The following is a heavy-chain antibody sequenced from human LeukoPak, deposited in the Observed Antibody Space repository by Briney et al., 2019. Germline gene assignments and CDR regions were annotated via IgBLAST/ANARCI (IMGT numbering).Heavy chain of an antibody. CDR2: ISYSGAST. D-gene: IGHD6-6*01. J-gene: IGHJ4*02. CDR1: GFSFGSYA. Sequence: GGSLRLSCATSGFSFGSYAMTWVRQAPGKGLEWVSGISYSGASTYYGDSVKGRFTISRDNGENTLYLQMNTLGAEDTAIYYCARSISSSSSFDHWGQGTLVTVSS. CDR3: ARSISSSSSFDH. V-gene: IGHV3-23*01.